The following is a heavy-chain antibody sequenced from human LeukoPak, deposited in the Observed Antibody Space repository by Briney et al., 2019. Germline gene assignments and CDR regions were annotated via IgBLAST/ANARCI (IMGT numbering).Heavy chain of an antibody. V-gene: IGHV3-30*02. CDR1: GFTFSSYS. CDR2: IRYDGSNK. CDR3: AKVTPYGSGRKAFDI. J-gene: IGHJ3*02. D-gene: IGHD3-10*01. Sequence: PGGSLRLSCAASGFTFSSYSMHWVRQAPGKGLEWVAFIRYDGSNKYYADSVKGRFTISRDNSKNTLYLQMNSLRAEDTAVYYCAKVTPYGSGRKAFDIWGQGTMVTVSS.